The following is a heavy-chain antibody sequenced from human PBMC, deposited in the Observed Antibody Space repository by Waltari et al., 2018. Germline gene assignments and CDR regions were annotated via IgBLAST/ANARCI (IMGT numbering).Heavy chain of an antibody. D-gene: IGHD5-12*01. J-gene: IGHJ3*02. CDR2: IYYSGRT. Sequence: QVQLQESGPGLVKPSETLSLTCTVSGGSISSHYWSWIRQPPGTGLEWIGYIYYSGRTNYKPSLKSRFTISVDTSKNQFSLKLSSVTAADTAVYYCARYSSRMATITTDAFDIWGQGTMVTVSS. CDR3: ARYSSRMATITTDAFDI. V-gene: IGHV4-59*11. CDR1: GGSISSHY.